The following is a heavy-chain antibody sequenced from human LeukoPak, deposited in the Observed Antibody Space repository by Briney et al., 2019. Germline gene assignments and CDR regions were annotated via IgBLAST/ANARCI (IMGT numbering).Heavy chain of an antibody. CDR1: GYRFTSYW. CDR2: IYPGDSDT. D-gene: IGHD4-17*01. Sequence: EFLKISWKGSGYRFTSYWIGLVRPMPGKGLEWMGIIYPGDSDTRYSPSFQGQVTISADKSISTAYLQWSSLKASDTAMYYCARHHGDYVGYWGQGTLVTVSS. J-gene: IGHJ4*02. CDR3: ARHHGDYVGY. V-gene: IGHV5-51*01.